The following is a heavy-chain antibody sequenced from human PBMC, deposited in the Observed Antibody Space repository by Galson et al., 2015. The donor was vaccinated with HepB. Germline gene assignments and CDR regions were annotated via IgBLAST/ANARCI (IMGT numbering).Heavy chain of an antibody. CDR3: ARDRWIYGSGSYYKGGDY. CDR1: GFTFSSYS. CDR2: ISSSSSYI. D-gene: IGHD3-10*01. Sequence: SLRLSCAASGFTFSSYSMNWVRQAPGKGLEWVSSISSSSSYIYYADSVKGRFTISRDNAKNSLYLQMNSLRAEDTAVYYCARDRWIYGSGSYYKGGDYWGQGTLSPSPQ. J-gene: IGHJ4*02. V-gene: IGHV3-21*01.